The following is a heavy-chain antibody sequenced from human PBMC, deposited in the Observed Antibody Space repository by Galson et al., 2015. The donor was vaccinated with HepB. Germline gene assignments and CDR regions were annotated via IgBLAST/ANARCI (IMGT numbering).Heavy chain of an antibody. CDR3: AKDPRFSYGH. CDR2: IGANDNT. J-gene: IGHJ4*02. V-gene: IGHV3-23*01. Sequence: SLRLSCAASGFIFSTSAMSWVRQAPGKGLEWVALIGANDNTYYSDSVKGRFTISRDNSKNTVYLQMNSLRAEDTAVYYCAKDPRFSYGHWGQGTLVTVSS. D-gene: IGHD5-18*01. CDR1: GFIFSTSA.